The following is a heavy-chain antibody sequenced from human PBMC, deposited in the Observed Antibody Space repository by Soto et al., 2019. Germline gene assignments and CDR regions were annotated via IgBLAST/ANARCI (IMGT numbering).Heavy chain of an antibody. CDR1: GFTFTSSG. D-gene: IGHD1-7*01. Sequence: GASVKVSCKASGFTFTSSGISGVRQAPGQGLEWMGWISAYNGNTNYAQKLQGRVTMTTDTSTSTAYMELRSLRSDDTAVYYCARNWNSPNWFDPWGQGTLVTVSS. CDR3: ARNWNSPNWFDP. CDR2: ISAYNGNT. J-gene: IGHJ5*02. V-gene: IGHV1-18*01.